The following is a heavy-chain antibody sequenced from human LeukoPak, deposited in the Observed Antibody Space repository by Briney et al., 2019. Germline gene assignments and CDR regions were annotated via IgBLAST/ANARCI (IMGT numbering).Heavy chain of an antibody. CDR3: AELGITMIGGV. D-gene: IGHD3-10*02. Sequence: PGGSLRLPCAASGFTFSSYDMTWVRQAPGKGLEWVSYISSSGSTIYYADSVKGRFTISRDNAKNSLYLQMNSLRAEDTAVYYCAELGITMIGGVWGKGTTVTISS. CDR1: GFTFSSYD. J-gene: IGHJ6*04. V-gene: IGHV3-48*03. CDR2: ISSSGSTI.